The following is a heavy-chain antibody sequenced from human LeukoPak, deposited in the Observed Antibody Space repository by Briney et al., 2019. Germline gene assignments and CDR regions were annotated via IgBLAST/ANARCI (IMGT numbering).Heavy chain of an antibody. J-gene: IGHJ4*02. CDR2: MNPNSGNT. CDR3: ARGRGYSSSWYAEIVGATRRDYYFDY. Sequence: ASVKVSCKASGYTFTSYDINGVRQATGQGLEWMGWMNPNSGNTGYAQKFQGRVTMTRNTSISTAYMELSSLRSEDTAVYYCARGRGYSSSWYAEIVGATRRDYYFDYWGQGTLVTVSS. V-gene: IGHV1-8*01. CDR1: GYTFTSYD. D-gene: IGHD6-13*01.